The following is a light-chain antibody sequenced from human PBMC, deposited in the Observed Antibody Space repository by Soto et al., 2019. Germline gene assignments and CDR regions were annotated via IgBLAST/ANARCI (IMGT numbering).Light chain of an antibody. J-gene: IGLJ1*01. Sequence: QSVLTQPPSVSGAPGQSVTISCTGSSSNIGVGHDVHWYQQFPGTAPKVLIYGNNNRPSGVPDRFSGSKSGTSASLAITGLQAEDEADYYFQSYDNSLPGSNGFGTGTKLTVL. CDR3: QSYDNSLPGSNG. V-gene: IGLV1-40*01. CDR1: SSNIGVGHD. CDR2: GNN.